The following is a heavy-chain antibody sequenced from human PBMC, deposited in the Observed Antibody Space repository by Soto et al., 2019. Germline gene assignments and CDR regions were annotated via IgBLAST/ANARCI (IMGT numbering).Heavy chain of an antibody. D-gene: IGHD2-15*01. V-gene: IGHV3-64D*06. CDR1: GFIFSEST. Sequence: VXLSCSASGFIFSESTIYWVRQVPGKGLEAISAVSTSGRSTYYADSVKDRFTISRDNSKNTLFLQMGSLRPEDTAIYYCVKQAHGLDGVAFDYWGQGTQVTVSS. CDR3: VKQAHGLDGVAFDY. CDR2: VSTSGRST. J-gene: IGHJ4*02.